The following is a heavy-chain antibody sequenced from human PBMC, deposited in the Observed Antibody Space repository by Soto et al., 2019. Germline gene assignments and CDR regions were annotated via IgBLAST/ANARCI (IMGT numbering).Heavy chain of an antibody. CDR2: INPNGGST. Sequence: QVQVVQSGAEVKKPGASVKVSCKTSGYTFTNYHVHWVRQAPGQGLEWMGAINPNGGSTTYAQHLQGRVNMTSDSSTSTVYMEMGSLRSDDSAVYYCALPKNTLGWYTFWGQGTLVTVS. CDR1: GYTFTNYH. CDR3: ALPKNTLGWYTF. J-gene: IGHJ4*02. D-gene: IGHD6-19*01. V-gene: IGHV1-46*01.